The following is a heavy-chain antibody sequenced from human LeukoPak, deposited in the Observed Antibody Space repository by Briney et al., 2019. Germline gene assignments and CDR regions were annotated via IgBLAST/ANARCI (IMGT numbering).Heavy chain of an antibody. CDR3: ARGYCSSTSCYSTAIDY. CDR2: ISSNGGST. V-gene: IGHV3-64*01. J-gene: IGHJ4*02. Sequence: GGSLTLSCAASGFTFNSYAMHWVRQAPGKGLEYVSAISSNGGSTYYANSVKGRFTISRDNSKNTLYLQMGSLRAEDMAVYYCARGYCSSTSCYSTAIDYWGQGTLVTVSS. CDR1: GFTFNSYA. D-gene: IGHD2-2*01.